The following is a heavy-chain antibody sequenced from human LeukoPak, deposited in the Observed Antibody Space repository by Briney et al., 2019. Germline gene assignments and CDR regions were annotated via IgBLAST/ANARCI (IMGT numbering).Heavy chain of an antibody. CDR1: GYSFTSYW. J-gene: IGHJ5*02. CDR3: AKGWGPTNGVSEFDP. D-gene: IGHD2-8*01. CDR2: IYPGDSDT. V-gene: IGHV5-51*01. Sequence: GESLKISCKGSGYSFTSYWIGWVRQMPGKGLGWMGIIYPGDSDTRYSPSFQGQVTISADKSISTAYLQWSSLKASDTAMYYCAKGWGPTNGVSEFDPWGQGTLVTVSS.